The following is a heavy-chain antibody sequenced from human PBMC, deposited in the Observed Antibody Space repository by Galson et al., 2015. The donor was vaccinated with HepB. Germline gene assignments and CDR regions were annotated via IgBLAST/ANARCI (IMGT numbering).Heavy chain of an antibody. CDR1: GFTFSSYW. D-gene: IGHD2-21*02. Sequence: LRLSCAASGFTFSSYWMSWVRQAPGKVLEWVANIKQDGSEKYYVDSVKGRFTISRDNAKNSLYLQMNSLRAEDTAVYYCAREGCGGDCYSGHYYYGMDVWGQGTTVTVSS. CDR2: IKQDGSEK. V-gene: IGHV3-7*01. J-gene: IGHJ6*02. CDR3: AREGCGGDCYSGHYYYGMDV.